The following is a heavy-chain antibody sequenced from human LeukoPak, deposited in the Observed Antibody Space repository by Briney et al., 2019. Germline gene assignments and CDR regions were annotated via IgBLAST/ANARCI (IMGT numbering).Heavy chain of an antibody. V-gene: IGHV4-59*01. Sequence: SETLSLTCTVSGGSISSYYWSWIRQPPGEGLEWIGCILYTGSTKYNPSLKSRVTISLDTSKNQFSLKLSSVTAADTAVYYCAGDYRDAFDIWGQGTMVTVSS. CDR1: GGSISSYY. J-gene: IGHJ3*02. CDR2: ILYTGST. CDR3: AGDYRDAFDI.